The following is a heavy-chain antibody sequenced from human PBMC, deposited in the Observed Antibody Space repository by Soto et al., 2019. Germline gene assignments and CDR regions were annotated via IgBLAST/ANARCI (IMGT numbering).Heavy chain of an antibody. CDR1: GFTFSSYS. CDR2: ISSSSSYI. V-gene: IGHV3-21*01. CDR3: ARLYCSGGSCYSSFDY. J-gene: IGHJ4*02. Sequence: PGGSLRLSCAASGFTFSSYSMNWVRQAPGKGLEWVSSISSSSSYIYYADSVKGRFTISRDNAKNSLYLQMNSLRAEDTAVYYCARLYCSGGSCYSSFDYWGQGTPVTVSS. D-gene: IGHD2-15*01.